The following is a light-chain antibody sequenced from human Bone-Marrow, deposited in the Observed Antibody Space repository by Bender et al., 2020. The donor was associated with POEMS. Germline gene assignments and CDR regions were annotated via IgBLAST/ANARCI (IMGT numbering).Light chain of an antibody. J-gene: IGLJ3*02. CDR2: EVT. CDR3: CSFAGGRSWV. CDR1: SRDVASYNV. Sequence: QSALTQPASVSGSPGQSITISCTGTSRDVASYNVVSWYQQHPGKAPKLMIYEVTKRPSGVSNRFSGSKSDHTAYLTISGVQPGGEAYYYCCSFAGGRSWVFGGGTRLTVL. V-gene: IGLV2-23*02.